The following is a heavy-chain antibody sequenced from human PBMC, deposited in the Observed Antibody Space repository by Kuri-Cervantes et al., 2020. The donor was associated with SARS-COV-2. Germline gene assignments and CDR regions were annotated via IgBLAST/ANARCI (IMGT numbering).Heavy chain of an antibody. D-gene: IGHD3-10*01. J-gene: IGHJ4*02. V-gene: IGHV3-30*03. CDR1: GFTFSSYG. CDR2: ISYDGSNK. CDR3: ARGRAYGSGSYYFY. Sequence: GGSLRLSCAASGFTFSSYGMHWVRQAPGKGLEWVAVISYDGSNKYCADSVKGRFTISRDNSKNTLYLQMNSLRAEDTAVYYCARGRAYGSGSYYFYWGQGTLVTVSS.